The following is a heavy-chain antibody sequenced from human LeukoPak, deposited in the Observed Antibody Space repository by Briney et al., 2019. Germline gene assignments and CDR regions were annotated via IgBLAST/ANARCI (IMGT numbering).Heavy chain of an antibody. CDR3: AKDSRDYYGSGIVWYFDL. CDR1: GFTFSNYG. CDR2: ISGSGGST. V-gene: IGHV3-23*01. D-gene: IGHD3-10*01. J-gene: IGHJ2*01. Sequence: SGGSLRLSCATSGFTFSNYGMSWVRQAPGKGLEWVSTISGSGGSTYYPDSVKGRFTISRDNSKNTLYLQMNSLRAEDTAVYYCAKDSRDYYGSGIVWYFDLWGRGTLVTVSS.